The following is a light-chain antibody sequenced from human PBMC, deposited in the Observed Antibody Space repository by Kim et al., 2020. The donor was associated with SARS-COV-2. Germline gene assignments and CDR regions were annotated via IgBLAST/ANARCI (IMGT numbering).Light chain of an antibody. Sequence: DSQMTQSPSSLSASVGDRVTITCRTSQDLNTYIKWYQHKPGKAPKLLIYAATTLQDGVPSRFSGNTSGTYFTLTINSLHPDDFATYYCQHSNDTPTFGQGTRLEIK. V-gene: IGKV1-39*01. CDR1: QDLNTY. CDR3: QHSNDTPT. J-gene: IGKJ5*01. CDR2: AAT.